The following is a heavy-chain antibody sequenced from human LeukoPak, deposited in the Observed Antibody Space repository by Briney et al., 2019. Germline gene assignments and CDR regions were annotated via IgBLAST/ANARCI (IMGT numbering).Heavy chain of an antibody. Sequence: SGGSLRLSCAASGFPLSSYSLNWVRQAPGKGLEWVSYISSSGSAIYYVDSVKGRFTLSRDNAKNSLFLQMNSPRAEDTAVYYCVRVKGSYFDYWGQGALVTVSS. CDR2: ISSSGSAI. CDR3: VRVKGSYFDY. V-gene: IGHV3-48*01. D-gene: IGHD2-15*01. CDR1: GFPLSSYS. J-gene: IGHJ4*02.